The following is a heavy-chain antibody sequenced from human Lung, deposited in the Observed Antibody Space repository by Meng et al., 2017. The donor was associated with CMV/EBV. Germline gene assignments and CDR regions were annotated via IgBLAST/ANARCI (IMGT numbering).Heavy chain of an antibody. CDR1: GYTFIAYA. V-gene: IGHV1-18*01. D-gene: IGHD3-10*01. CDR3: ARSDMIRGVVVLDY. CDR2: ISAYNGNT. J-gene: IGHJ4*02. Sequence: GESLKISCKASGYTFIAYAFSWVRQAPGQGHEWMGWISAYNGNTNYAQKVQGRVTMTTDTSTSTAYMELRSLRSDDTAVYYCARSDMIRGVVVLDYWGQGTLVTVSS.